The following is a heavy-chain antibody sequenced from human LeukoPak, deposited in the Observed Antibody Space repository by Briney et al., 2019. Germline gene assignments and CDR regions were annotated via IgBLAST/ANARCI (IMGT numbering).Heavy chain of an antibody. CDR1: GGSISSSSYY. D-gene: IGHD2-15*01. Sequence: MASETLSLTCTVSGGSISSSSYYWSWIRQPPGKELQWIASVYYSGRTNYSPSLKSRVTISVDTSEKQFSLQLNSVTAADTAVYYCARQGSAYYFDFWGQGLLVTVSS. CDR3: ARQGSAYYFDF. V-gene: IGHV4-39*01. CDR2: VYYSGRT. J-gene: IGHJ4*02.